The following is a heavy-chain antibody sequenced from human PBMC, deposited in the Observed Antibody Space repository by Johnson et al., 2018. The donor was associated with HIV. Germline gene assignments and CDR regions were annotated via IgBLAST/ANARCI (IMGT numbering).Heavy chain of an antibody. Sequence: VQLVESGGGVVQPGGSLRVSCAASGFTFSDYSMSWIRQAPGKGLEWVAVISDDGSNKYYGDSVKGRFTISRDDSKNTLYLQINSLKTDDTGVYYCSREVYQMTAFDIWGQGTVVTVSS. J-gene: IGHJ3*02. CDR2: ISDDGSNK. V-gene: IGHV3-30-3*01. D-gene: IGHD2-2*01. CDR3: SREVYQMTAFDI. CDR1: GFTFSDYS.